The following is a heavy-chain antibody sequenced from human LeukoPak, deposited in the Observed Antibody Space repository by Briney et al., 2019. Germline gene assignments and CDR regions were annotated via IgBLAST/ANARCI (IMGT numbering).Heavy chain of an antibody. CDR2: IYPGDSDT. Sequence: KGGESLKISCKGSGYSFTSYWIGWVRQVPGKGLEWMGLIYPGDSDTRYSPSFQGQVTFSVDASISTAYLQLSGLRASDTAIYYCVRFGLTSSLDYWGQGTLVTVSS. CDR1: GYSFTSYW. V-gene: IGHV5-51*01. D-gene: IGHD6-13*01. CDR3: VRFGLTSSLDY. J-gene: IGHJ4*02.